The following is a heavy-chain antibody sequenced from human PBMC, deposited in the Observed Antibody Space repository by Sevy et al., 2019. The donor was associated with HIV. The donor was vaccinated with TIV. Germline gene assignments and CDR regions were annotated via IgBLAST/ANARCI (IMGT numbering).Heavy chain of an antibody. Sequence: GGSLRLSCAASGFTFDDYAIHWVRQAPGKGLEWVSGISWNSGSIDYADSVKGRFTISRDNAKNSLYLQMNSLRAEDTALYYCANGAGQWLGDAFDIWGQGTMVTVSS. CDR1: GFTFDDYA. V-gene: IGHV3-9*01. CDR3: ANGAGQWLGDAFDI. D-gene: IGHD6-19*01. CDR2: ISWNSGSI. J-gene: IGHJ3*02.